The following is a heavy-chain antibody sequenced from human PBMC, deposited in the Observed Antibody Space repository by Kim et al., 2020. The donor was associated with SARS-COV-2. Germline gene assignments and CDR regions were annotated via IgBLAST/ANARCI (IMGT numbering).Heavy chain of an antibody. CDR3: ARDQTRISYGMDV. V-gene: IGHV1-3*01. CDR2: INAGNGNT. D-gene: IGHD6-6*01. J-gene: IGHJ6*02. CDR1: GYTFTSYA. Sequence: ASVKVSCKASGYTFTSYAMHWVRQAPGQRLEWMGWINAGNGNTKYSQKFQGRVTITRDTSASTAYMELSSLRSEDTAVYYCARDQTRISYGMDVWGQGTTVTVSS.